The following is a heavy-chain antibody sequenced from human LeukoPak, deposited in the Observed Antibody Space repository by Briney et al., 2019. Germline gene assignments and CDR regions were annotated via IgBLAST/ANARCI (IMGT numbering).Heavy chain of an antibody. CDR2: IRSKAYGGTT. D-gene: IGHD3-22*01. CDR3: AKSLVNDFYDSSGYYPLDY. J-gene: IGHJ4*02. Sequence: GGSLRLSCTASGFTFGDYAMSWFRQAPGKGLEWVGFIRSKAYGGTTEYAASVKGRFTISRDDSKSIAYLQMNSLKTEDTAVYYCAKSLVNDFYDSSGYYPLDYWGQGTLVTVSS. CDR1: GFTFGDYA. V-gene: IGHV3-49*03.